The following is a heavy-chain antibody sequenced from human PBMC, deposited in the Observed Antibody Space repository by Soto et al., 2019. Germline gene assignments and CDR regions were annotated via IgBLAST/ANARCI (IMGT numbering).Heavy chain of an antibody. D-gene: IGHD1-7*01. CDR1: GFTFSSYS. CDR3: ARETASGTTNLDY. V-gene: IGHV3-21*01. Sequence: LRLSCAASGFTFSSYSMNWVRQAPGKGLEWVSSITSSSAFLYYADSLKGRFTISRDNARNSLYLQMHSLRAEDTAVYYCARETASGTTNLDYWGQGTLVTVSS. J-gene: IGHJ4*02. CDR2: ITSSSAFL.